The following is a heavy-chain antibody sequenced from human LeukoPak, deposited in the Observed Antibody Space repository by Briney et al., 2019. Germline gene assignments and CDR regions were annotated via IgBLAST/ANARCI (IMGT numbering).Heavy chain of an antibody. CDR1: GYTLTELS. Sequence: GASVKVSCKVSGYTLTELSMHWVRQAPGKGLEWMGGFDPEDGETIYAQKFQGRVTMTEDTSTDTAYMELSSLRSEDTAVYYCATGVDTAMESLFDYWGQGTLVTVSP. CDR2: FDPEDGET. V-gene: IGHV1-24*01. D-gene: IGHD5-18*01. CDR3: ATGVDTAMESLFDY. J-gene: IGHJ4*02.